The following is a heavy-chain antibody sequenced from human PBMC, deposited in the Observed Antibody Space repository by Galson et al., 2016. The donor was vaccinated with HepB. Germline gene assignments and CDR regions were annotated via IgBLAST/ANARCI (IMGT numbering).Heavy chain of an antibody. Sequence: SLRLSCAASEFTFSSYAMSWVRQAPGKGLEWVSGITESGGTTYYADSVKGRFTISRDNSKNTLYLQMNDLRAEDTAVYYCAKDYGDCSGGRCYSPTLFDYWGQGTLVTVS. V-gene: IGHV3-23*01. CDR2: ITESGGTT. J-gene: IGHJ4*02. D-gene: IGHD2-15*01. CDR1: EFTFSSYA. CDR3: AKDYGDCSGGRCYSPTLFDY.